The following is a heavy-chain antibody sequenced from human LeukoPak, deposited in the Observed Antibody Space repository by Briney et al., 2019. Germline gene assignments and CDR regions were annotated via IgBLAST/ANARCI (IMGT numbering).Heavy chain of an antibody. J-gene: IGHJ4*02. CDR2: ISGSSGYT. V-gene: IGHV3-11*06. Sequence: PGGSLRLSCAASGLTFSDYYRSSIRQAPGKGLEWVSYISGSSGYTKYADSVKGRFTISRDNAKNSLYLQVNSLRAEDTAVYYCARGTGTAAYFDYWGQGTLVTVSS. CDR3: ARGTGTAAYFDY. CDR1: GLTFSDYY. D-gene: IGHD1-1*01.